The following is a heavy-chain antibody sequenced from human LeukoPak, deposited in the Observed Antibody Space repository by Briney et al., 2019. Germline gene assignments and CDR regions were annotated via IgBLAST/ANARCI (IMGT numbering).Heavy chain of an antibody. CDR2: ISYDGSNK. D-gene: IGHD6-13*01. CDR3: AIIPRAAAGPSARSPFHY. J-gene: IGHJ4*02. V-gene: IGHV3-30-3*01. Sequence: KPGRSLRLSCAASGFTFSSYAMHWVRQAPGKGLEWVAVISYDGSNKYYADSVKGRFTISRDNAKNSLYLQMNSLRAEDTAVYYCAIIPRAAAGPSARSPFHYWGQGTLVTVSS. CDR1: GFTFSSYA.